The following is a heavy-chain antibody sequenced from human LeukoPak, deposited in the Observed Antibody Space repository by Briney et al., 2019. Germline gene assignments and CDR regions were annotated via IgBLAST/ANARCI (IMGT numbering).Heavy chain of an antibody. Sequence: SETLSLTCAVSGASISSYYWSWIRQPPGKGLEWIGYIYYSGSTNYNPSLKSRVTISVDTSKNQFSLKLSSVTAADTAVYYCARLPGIAAEFPWGQGTLVTVSS. J-gene: IGHJ5*02. V-gene: IGHV4-59*08. CDR1: GASISSYY. CDR2: IYYSGST. CDR3: ARLPGIAAEFP. D-gene: IGHD6-13*01.